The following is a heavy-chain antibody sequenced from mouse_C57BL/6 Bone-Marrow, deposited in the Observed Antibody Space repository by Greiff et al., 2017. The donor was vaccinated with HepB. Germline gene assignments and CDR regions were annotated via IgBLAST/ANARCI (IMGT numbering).Heavy chain of an antibody. CDR2: IRSKSNNYAT. CDR3: VRRGTTVVARDYYAMDY. CDR1: GFSFNTYA. J-gene: IGHJ4*01. D-gene: IGHD1-1*01. Sequence: EVMLVESGGGLVQPKGSLKLSCAASGFSFNTYAMNWVRQAPGKGVEWVARIRSKSNNYATYYADSVKDRFTISRDDSESMLYLQMNNLKTGDTAMYYCVRRGTTVVARDYYAMDYWGQGTSVTVSS. V-gene: IGHV10-1*01.